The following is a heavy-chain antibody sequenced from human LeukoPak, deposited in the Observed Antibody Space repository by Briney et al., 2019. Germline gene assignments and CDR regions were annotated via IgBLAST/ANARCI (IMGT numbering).Heavy chain of an antibody. D-gene: IGHD3-10*01. CDR3: ARDPTSYYGSGSYYRDAFDI. V-gene: IGHV1-69*13. CDR1: GGTFSSYA. J-gene: IGHJ3*02. CDR2: IIPIFGTA. Sequence: SVKVSCKASGGTFSSYAISWVRQAPGQALEWMGGIIPIFGTANYAQKFQGRVTITADESTSTAYMELSSLRSEDTAVYYCARDPTSYYGSGSYYRDAFDIWGQGTMVTVSS.